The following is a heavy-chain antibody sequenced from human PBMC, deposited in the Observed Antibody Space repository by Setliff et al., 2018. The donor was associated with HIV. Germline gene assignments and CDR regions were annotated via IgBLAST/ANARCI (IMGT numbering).Heavy chain of an antibody. D-gene: IGHD4-17*01. CDR3: ARVGDYGAFDI. CDR1: GGSISSGGYY. V-gene: IGHV4-61*02. CDR2: IYSSGST. J-gene: IGHJ3*02. Sequence: PSETLSLTCTVSGGSISSGGYYWSWIRQPAGKGLEWIGRIYSSGSTTYSPSLKSRVTILLDPSKNQFSLKLSSVTAADTAVYYCARVGDYGAFDIWGQGTMVTVSS.